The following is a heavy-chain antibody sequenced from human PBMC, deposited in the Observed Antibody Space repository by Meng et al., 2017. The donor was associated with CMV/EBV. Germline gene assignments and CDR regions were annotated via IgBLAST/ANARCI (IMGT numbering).Heavy chain of an antibody. V-gene: IGHV2-5*02. CDR3: ARIAAAGRFDY. Sequence: LQYPGPHLAKPTPPPTLTCTFSGCSLSTSGVGVGWIRQPPGKALEWLALIYWDDDKRYSPSLKSRLTITKDTSKNQVVLTMTNMDPVDTATYYCARIAAAGRFDYWGQGTLVTVSS. D-gene: IGHD6-13*01. J-gene: IGHJ4*02. CDR2: IYWDDDK. CDR1: GCSLSTSGVG.